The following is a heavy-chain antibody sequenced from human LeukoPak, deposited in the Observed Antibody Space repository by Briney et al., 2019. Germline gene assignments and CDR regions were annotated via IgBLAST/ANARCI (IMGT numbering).Heavy chain of an antibody. CDR3: ARVGYYDFWSGPGYGMDV. CDR2: ISSSSSYI. D-gene: IGHD3-3*01. Sequence: GGSLRLSCAASGFTFSTYSMNWVRQAPGKGLEGVSSISSSSSYIYYADSVKGRFTISRDIAKNSLYLQMNGLRAEDTAVYFCARVGYYDFWSGPGYGMDVRAQGTTVTVSS. V-gene: IGHV3-21*01. J-gene: IGHJ6*02. CDR1: GFTFSTYS.